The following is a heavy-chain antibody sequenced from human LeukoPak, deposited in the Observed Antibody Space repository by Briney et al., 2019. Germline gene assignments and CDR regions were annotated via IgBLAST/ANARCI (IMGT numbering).Heavy chain of an antibody. J-gene: IGHJ2*01. CDR1: GGSISSYY. D-gene: IGHD3-10*01. V-gene: IGHV4-59*01. CDR2: IYYSGST. Sequence: KPSETLSLTCTVSGGSISSYYWSWIRQPPGKGLEWIGYIYYSGSTNYNPSLKSRVTISVDTSKNQSSLKPSSVTAADTAVYYCARDRYYYGSGSYSTDWYFDLWGRGTLVTVSS. CDR3: ARDRYYYGSGSYSTDWYFDL.